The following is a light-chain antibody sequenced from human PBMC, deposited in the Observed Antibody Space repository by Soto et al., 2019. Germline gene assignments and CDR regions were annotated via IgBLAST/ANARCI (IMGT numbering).Light chain of an antibody. V-gene: IGLV1-51*01. CDR2: ENN. Sequence: QSVLMQPPSVSAAPGQRVTISCSGGSSNIVNNYVSWYQQFPGTAPKLLIYENNKRPSGIPDRFSGSKSGASATLGITGLQTADEADYYCATWDSSLSAEVFGGGTKLTVL. J-gene: IGLJ2*01. CDR1: SSNIVNNY. CDR3: ATWDSSLSAEV.